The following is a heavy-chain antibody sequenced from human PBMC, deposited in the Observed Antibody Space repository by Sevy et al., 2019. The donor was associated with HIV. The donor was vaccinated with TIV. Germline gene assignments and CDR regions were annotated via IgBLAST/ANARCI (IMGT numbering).Heavy chain of an antibody. J-gene: IGHJ4*02. CDR3: ARQRASSGFVYFDS. CDR1: GDSISSGDYY. Sequence: SETLSLTCTVSGDSISSGDYYWSWIRQPPGKGLEWIGYILHSRSTYFNPSLKSRVTISRDTSKSQFSLRLSSVTAADTAVFYCARQRASSGFVYFDSWGQGTLVTVSS. V-gene: IGHV4-30-4*01. D-gene: IGHD3-22*01. CDR2: ILHSRST.